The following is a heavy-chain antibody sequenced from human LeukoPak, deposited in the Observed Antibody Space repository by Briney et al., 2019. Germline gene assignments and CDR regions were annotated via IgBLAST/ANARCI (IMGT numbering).Heavy chain of an antibody. CDR3: ARDPSMYSGSYVDY. CDR1: GYTFTSCG. Sequence: ASVKVSCKASGYTFTSCGISWVRQAPGQGLEWMGWISAYNGNTNYAQKLQGRVTMTTDTSTSTAYMELRSLRSDDTAVYYCARDPSMYSGSYVDYWGQGTLVTVSS. V-gene: IGHV1-18*01. CDR2: ISAYNGNT. J-gene: IGHJ4*02. D-gene: IGHD1-26*01.